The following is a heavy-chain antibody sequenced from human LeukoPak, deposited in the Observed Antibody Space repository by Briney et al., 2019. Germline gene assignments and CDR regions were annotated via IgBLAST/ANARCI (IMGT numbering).Heavy chain of an antibody. V-gene: IGHV3-30-3*01. CDR2: ISYDGSNK. Sequence: GGSLTLSCAASGFTFSSYAMHWVRQAPGKGLEWVAVISYDGSNKYYADSVKGRFTISRDNSKNTLYLQMNSLRAEDTAVYYCARDYRAGGGATFAFDIWGQGTMVTVSS. CDR1: GFTFSSYA. D-gene: IGHD1-26*01. CDR3: ARDYRAGGGATFAFDI. J-gene: IGHJ3*02.